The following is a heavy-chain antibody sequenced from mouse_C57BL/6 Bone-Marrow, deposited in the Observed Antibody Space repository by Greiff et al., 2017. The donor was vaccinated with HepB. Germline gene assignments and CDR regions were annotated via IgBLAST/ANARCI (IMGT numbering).Heavy chain of an antibody. CDR2: ISSGGSYT. Sequence: EVKVVESGGDLVKPGGSLKLSCAASGFTFSSYGMSWVRQTPDKRLEWVATISSGGSYTYYPDSVKGRVTISRDNAKNTLYLQMSSLKSEDTAMYYCARQIPYYYGSSYWGQGTTLTVSS. CDR1: GFTFSSYG. J-gene: IGHJ2*01. CDR3: ARQIPYYYGSSY. D-gene: IGHD1-1*01. V-gene: IGHV5-6*01.